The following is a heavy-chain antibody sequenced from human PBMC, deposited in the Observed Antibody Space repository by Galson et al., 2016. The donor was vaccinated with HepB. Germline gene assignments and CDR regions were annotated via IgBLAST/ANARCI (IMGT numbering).Heavy chain of an antibody. J-gene: IGHJ3*01. V-gene: IGHV3-15*07. CDR2: IKAVADGGTT. CDR3: TPSTY. Sequence: SLRLSCAASGFTFNNAWMNWVRQTPGKGLEWVVRIKAVADGGTTDYAVSVKGRFIISRDDAKNILYLQMNSLKTEDTAVYYCTPSTYWGQGTTVTVSS. CDR1: GFTFNNAW.